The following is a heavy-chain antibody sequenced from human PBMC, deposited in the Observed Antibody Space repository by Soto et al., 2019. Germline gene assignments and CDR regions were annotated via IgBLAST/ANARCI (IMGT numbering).Heavy chain of an antibody. V-gene: IGHV4-4*07. Sequence: SETLALTCTVSGASISGYDWSWIRKSAGKGLEWIGRIYATGTTDYNPSLKSRVMMSVDTSKKQFSLKLRSVTAADTAVYYCVRDRTRTSRGSTHPRGQ. D-gene: IGHD3-10*01. J-gene: IGHJ1*01. CDR2: IYATGTT. CDR1: GASISGYD. CDR3: VRDRTRTSRGSTHP.